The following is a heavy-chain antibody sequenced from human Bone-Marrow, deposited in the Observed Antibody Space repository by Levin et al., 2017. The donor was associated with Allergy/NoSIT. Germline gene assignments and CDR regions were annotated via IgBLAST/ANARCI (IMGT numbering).Heavy chain of an antibody. D-gene: IGHD3-16*01. J-gene: IGHJ2*01. V-gene: IGHV3-23*01. CDR1: GFTFSSYA. CDR2: LSGRGETT. Sequence: GESLKISCAASGFTFSSYAMTWVRQAPGKGLEWLSGLSGRGETTYYADSVKGRFTISRDNDKNTLFLQMNSLRTEDTAFFYCAKWGGGSDGGWFFDFWGRGTLVTVSS. CDR3: AKWGGGSDGGWFFDF.